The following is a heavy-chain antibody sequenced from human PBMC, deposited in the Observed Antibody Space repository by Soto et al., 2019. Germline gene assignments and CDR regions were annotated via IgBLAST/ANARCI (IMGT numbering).Heavy chain of an antibody. J-gene: IGHJ6*02. D-gene: IGHD2-21*02. V-gene: IGHV1-69*13. CDR3: ARDDAPYCGGDCYRYFYYGMDV. Sequence: SVKVSCKXSGGTFSNHAISWVRQAPGQGLEWVGGIIPMFPTADYAQRFQGRVTITADDSTTTVYMELSGLRSEDTAMYYCARDDAPYCGGDCYRYFYYGMDVWGQGTTVTVSS. CDR1: GGTFSNHA. CDR2: IIPMFPTA.